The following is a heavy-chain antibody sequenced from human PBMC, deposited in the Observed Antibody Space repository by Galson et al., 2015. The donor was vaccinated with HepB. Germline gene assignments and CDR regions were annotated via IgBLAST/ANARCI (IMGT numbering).Heavy chain of an antibody. CDR1: GGSLSSFY. D-gene: IGHD5/OR15-5a*01. J-gene: IGHJ4*02. CDR2: IYPSGST. Sequence: ETLSLTCTVSGGSLSSFYWGWIRQSPEKGLEWIGYIYPSGSTHYNPSLRSRVTISMDTSKNQFSLKLTSVTAADTAVYYCARQGPQGLTFVSDFYYWGQGTLVTVSS. CDR3: ARQGPQGLTFVSDFYY. V-gene: IGHV4-59*08.